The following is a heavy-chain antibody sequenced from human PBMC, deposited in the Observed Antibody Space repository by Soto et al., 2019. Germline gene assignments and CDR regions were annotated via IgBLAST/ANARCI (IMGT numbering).Heavy chain of an antibody. V-gene: IGHV3-23*05. J-gene: IGHJ6*02. D-gene: IGHD3-10*01. CDR1: GFTLTYA. CDR3: ARGGADHYNHGMDV. Sequence: QLSESGGGLRQPGGSLTLSCAASGFTLTYAMTWVRQPPGKGLEWVSSMNGAATSTSYADSVKGRFTMSRDNSKNTLFLEMSTLRPEDTGVYYCARGGADHYNHGMDVWGQGTTVIVSS. CDR2: MNGAATST.